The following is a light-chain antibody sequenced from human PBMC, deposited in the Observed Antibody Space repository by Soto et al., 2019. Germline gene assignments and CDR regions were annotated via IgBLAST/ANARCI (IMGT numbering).Light chain of an antibody. Sequence: QSVLTQPPSVSGAPGQRVTISCTGSSSNIGAGYDVHWYQQLPGTAPKLLIYGNSNRPSGVPDRFSGSKSDTSASLAITGLQAGDEADYYCQSYDSSLGGWVFGGGTKVTVL. J-gene: IGLJ3*02. CDR3: QSYDSSLGGWV. CDR2: GNS. CDR1: SSNIGAGYD. V-gene: IGLV1-40*01.